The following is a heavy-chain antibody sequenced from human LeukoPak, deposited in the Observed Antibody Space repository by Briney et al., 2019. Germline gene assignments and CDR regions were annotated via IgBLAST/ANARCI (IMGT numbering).Heavy chain of an antibody. CDR1: GFSFSGAW. J-gene: IGHJ4*02. CDR3: TTVTHFYL. Sequence: GGSLRLSCATSGFSFSGAWWSWVRQAPGKGLERIGRIQHGGTTDYAAPVKGRFTISRDDSRATLYLQMNSLKTEDTAIYYCTTVTHFYLGGQGTLVTVSS. D-gene: IGHD2-15*01. V-gene: IGHV3-15*01. CDR2: IQHGGTT.